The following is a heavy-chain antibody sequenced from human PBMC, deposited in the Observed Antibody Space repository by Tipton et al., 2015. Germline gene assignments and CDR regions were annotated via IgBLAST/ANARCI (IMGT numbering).Heavy chain of an antibody. Sequence: SLRLSCAASGFTFSSYSMCWVRQAPGKGLEWVSYISGTSSTIYYADSVKGRFTISRDNAKNSLFLQMNSLRDEDTAVYYCARARGPGYFPSGYWGQGTLVTVSS. CDR3: ARARGPGYFPSGY. CDR2: ISGTSSTI. J-gene: IGHJ4*02. D-gene: IGHD3-9*01. CDR1: GFTFSSYS. V-gene: IGHV3-48*02.